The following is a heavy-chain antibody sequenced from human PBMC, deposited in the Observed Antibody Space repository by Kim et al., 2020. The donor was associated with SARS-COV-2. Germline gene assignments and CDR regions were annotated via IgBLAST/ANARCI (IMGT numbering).Heavy chain of an antibody. J-gene: IGHJ4*02. CDR1: GGSFSGYY. V-gene: IGHV4-34*01. CDR2: INHSGST. CDR3: ARGRPSHYYDSSGYYYVRGSRYFDY. D-gene: IGHD3-22*01. Sequence: SETLSLTCAVYGGSFSGYYWSWIRQPPGKGLEWIGEINHSGSTNYNPSLKSRVTISVDTSKNQFSLKLSSVTAADTAVYYCARGRPSHYYDSSGYYYVRGSRYFDYWGQGTLVTVSS.